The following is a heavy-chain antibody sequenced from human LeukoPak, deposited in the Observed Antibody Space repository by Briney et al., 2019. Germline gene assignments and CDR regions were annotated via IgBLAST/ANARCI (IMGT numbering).Heavy chain of an antibody. CDR3: ARTPTYYGGDCYYFDP. Sequence: KPSETLSLTCAVSGGSISSSGYSWSWIRQPPGKGLEWIGYIHHTGSTYYNPSLKSRVTISVDRSKNQFPLKLSSVTAADTAMYFCARTPTYYGGDCYYFDPWGQGTLVTVSS. CDR1: GGSISSSGYS. D-gene: IGHD2-21*02. J-gene: IGHJ5*02. V-gene: IGHV4-30-2*01. CDR2: IHHTGST.